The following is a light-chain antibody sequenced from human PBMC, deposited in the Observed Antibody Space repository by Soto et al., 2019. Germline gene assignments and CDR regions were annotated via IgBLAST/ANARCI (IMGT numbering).Light chain of an antibody. CDR1: QGIRDA. V-gene: IGKV1-17*01. J-gene: IGKJ1*01. CDR3: LQHNIYPQT. Sequence: DIQMTQSPSSLSASVGDRVTITCRASQGIRDALGWYQQKPGKAPKRLIYAASSLLSGVPSRFSGSGSGTEFTLTISSLQPEDFATYYFLQHNIYPQTFGQGTKGEIK. CDR2: AAS.